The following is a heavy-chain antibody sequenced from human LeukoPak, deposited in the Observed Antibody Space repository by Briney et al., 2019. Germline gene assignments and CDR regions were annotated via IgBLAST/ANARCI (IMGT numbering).Heavy chain of an antibody. CDR3: ARRGYYYGSGSYYKGGWYYYMDV. CDR1: GGSISSYY. D-gene: IGHD3-10*01. J-gene: IGHJ6*03. Sequence: PSETLSLTCTVSGGSISSYYWSWIRQPPGKGLEWIGEINHSGSTNYNPSLKSRVTISVDTSKNQFSLKLSSVTAADTAVYYCARRGYYYGSGSYYKGGWYYYMDVWGKGTTVTISS. CDR2: INHSGST. V-gene: IGHV4-34*01.